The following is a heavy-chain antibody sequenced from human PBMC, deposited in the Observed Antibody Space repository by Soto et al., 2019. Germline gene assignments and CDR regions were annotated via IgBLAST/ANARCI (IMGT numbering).Heavy chain of an antibody. CDR1: GFTFSNAW. CDR3: TTRGYYGSGSYYIFDY. D-gene: IGHD3-10*01. J-gene: IGHJ4*02. V-gene: IGHV3-15*01. CDR2: IKTKTDGGTT. Sequence: EVQLVESGGGLVKPGGFLRLSCAASGFTFSNAWMSWVRQAPGKGLEWVGRIKTKTDGGTTDYAAPVKGRFTISRDDSKNTLYLQMNSLKTEDTAVYYCTTRGYYGSGSYYIFDYWGQGTLVTVSS.